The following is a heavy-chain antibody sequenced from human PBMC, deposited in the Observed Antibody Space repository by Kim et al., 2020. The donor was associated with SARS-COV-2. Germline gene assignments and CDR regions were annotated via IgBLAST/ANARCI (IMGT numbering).Heavy chain of an antibody. Sequence: GGSLRLSCAASGFTFSNYVMHWVRQAPGKGLEWVAGTSFDGNEKYYTGSVKGRFTISRDNSENTLYLEMNNLRAEDTAVYHCAKEDSSGGSYSLGGFHIWGQGTTVTVSS. CDR2: TSFDGNEK. J-gene: IGHJ3*02. CDR1: GFTFSNYV. D-gene: IGHD2-15*01. CDR3: AKEDSSGGSYSLGGFHI. V-gene: IGHV3-30*18.